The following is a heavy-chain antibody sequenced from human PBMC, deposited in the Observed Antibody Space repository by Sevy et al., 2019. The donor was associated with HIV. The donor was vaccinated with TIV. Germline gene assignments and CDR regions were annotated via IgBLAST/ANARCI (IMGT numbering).Heavy chain of an antibody. CDR3: ARGIVVVPAAIFARPDPEHYGMDV. CDR2: ISAYNGNT. J-gene: IGHJ6*02. Sequence: ASVKVSCKASGYTFTSYGISWVRQAPGQGLEWMGWISAYNGNTNYAQKLQGRVTMTTDTSTSTAYMELRSLRSDDPAVYYCARGIVVVPAAIFARPDPEHYGMDVWGQGTTVTVSS. V-gene: IGHV1-18*01. D-gene: IGHD2-2*01. CDR1: GYTFTSYG.